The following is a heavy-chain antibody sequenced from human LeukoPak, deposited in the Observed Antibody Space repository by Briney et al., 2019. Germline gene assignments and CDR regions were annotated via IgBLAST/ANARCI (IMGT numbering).Heavy chain of an antibody. D-gene: IGHD5-18*01. Sequence: SETLSLTCTVSGGSISSYYWSWIRQPPGKGLEWIGYIYYSGSTNYNSSLKSRVSISVDTSKNQFSLKLSSVTAADTAVYYCARGYSYGLGLVNYWGQGTLVTVSS. CDR1: GGSISSYY. J-gene: IGHJ4*02. CDR2: IYYSGST. CDR3: ARGYSYGLGLVNY. V-gene: IGHV4-59*01.